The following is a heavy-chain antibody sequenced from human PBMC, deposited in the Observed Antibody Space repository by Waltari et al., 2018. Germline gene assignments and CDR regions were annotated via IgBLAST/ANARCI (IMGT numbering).Heavy chain of an antibody. CDR2: IFHSGET. J-gene: IGHJ4*02. D-gene: IGHD6-13*01. CDR3: ARDGAAAAGLDY. V-gene: IGHV4-31*03. Sequence: QLQLQESGPGLVKPSETLSLICTVPGAAISKSGYYWSWIRQHPGKGLEWIGYIFHSGETYYNPSLKSRVRISVDTSQNQFSLRLNSATAADTAVYYCARDGAAAAGLDYWGQGTLVTVSS. CDR1: GAAISKSGYY.